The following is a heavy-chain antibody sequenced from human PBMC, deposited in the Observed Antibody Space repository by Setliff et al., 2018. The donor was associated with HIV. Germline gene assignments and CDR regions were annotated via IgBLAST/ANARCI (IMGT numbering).Heavy chain of an antibody. D-gene: IGHD6-13*01. V-gene: IGHV3-15*01. Sequence: PGGSLSLSCAASGFTFSNAWMSWVRQAPGKGLEWVGRIKSKTDGGTTDYAAPVKGRFTISRDDSKNTLYLQMNSLKTEDTAVYYCAKDHATSSWFTALLDYWGQGALVTVSS. CDR2: IKSKTDGGTT. J-gene: IGHJ4*02. CDR3: AKDHATSSWFTALLDY. CDR1: GFTFSNAW.